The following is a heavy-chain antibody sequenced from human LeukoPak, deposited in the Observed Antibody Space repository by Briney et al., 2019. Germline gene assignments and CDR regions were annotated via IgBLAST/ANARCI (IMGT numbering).Heavy chain of an antibody. J-gene: IGHJ3*02. D-gene: IGHD3-3*01. CDR2: IYTSGST. V-gene: IGHV4-4*07. Sequence: PSETLSLTCTVSGGSISSYYWSWIRQPAGKGLEWIGRIYTSGSTNYNPSLKSRVTMSVDTSKNQFSLKLSSVTAADTAVYYCARDSTYYDFWSGLGGGHGDAFDIWGQGTMVTVSS. CDR3: ARDSTYYDFWSGLGGGHGDAFDI. CDR1: GGSISSYY.